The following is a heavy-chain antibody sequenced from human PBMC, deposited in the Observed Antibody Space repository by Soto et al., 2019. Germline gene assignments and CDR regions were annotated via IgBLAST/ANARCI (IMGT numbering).Heavy chain of an antibody. V-gene: IGHV4-59*01. Sequence: PSETLSLTCTVSGGSISSYYWNWIRQPPGKGLEWIGYIYSSGSTNYNPALKSRVTISLDTSKSQFSLRLSSVTAADTAVYYCARAIGVVTPTFDYWGQGTLVTVSS. D-gene: IGHD3-3*01. J-gene: IGHJ4*02. CDR1: GGSISSYY. CDR2: IYSSGST. CDR3: ARAIGVVTPTFDY.